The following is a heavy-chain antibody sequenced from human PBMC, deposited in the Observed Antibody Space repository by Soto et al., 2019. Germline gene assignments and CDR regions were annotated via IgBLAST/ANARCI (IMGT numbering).Heavy chain of an antibody. V-gene: IGHV4-39*01. Sequence: SETLSLTCTVSDDSFTTSSSYWGWIRQPPGKGLEWIGSIYYSGSTYYNPSLKSRVTISVDTSKNQFSLKLSSVTAADMAVYYCARHRYSYGVYYFDYWGQGTLVTVSS. D-gene: IGHD5-18*01. J-gene: IGHJ4*02. CDR3: ARHRYSYGVYYFDY. CDR1: DDSFTTSSSY. CDR2: IYYSGST.